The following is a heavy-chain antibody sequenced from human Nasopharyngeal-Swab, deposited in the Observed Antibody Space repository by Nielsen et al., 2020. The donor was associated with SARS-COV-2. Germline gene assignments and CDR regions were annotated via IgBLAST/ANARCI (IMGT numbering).Heavy chain of an antibody. J-gene: IGHJ6*02. CDR3: ARRGRCSGSSCDMDV. CDR2: INPGSGGT. D-gene: IGHD2-2*01. Sequence: VRQMPGKGLEWMGMINPGSGGTTYAQKFQGRVTMTRDTSMSTVFMDLSSLRSEDTAVYYCARRGRCSGSSCDMDVWGQGTTVTVSS. V-gene: IGHV1-46*01.